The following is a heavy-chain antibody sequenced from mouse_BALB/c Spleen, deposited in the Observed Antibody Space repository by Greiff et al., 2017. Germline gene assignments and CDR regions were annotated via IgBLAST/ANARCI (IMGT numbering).Heavy chain of an antibody. CDR3: ARVGNGYYGFAY. J-gene: IGHJ3*01. D-gene: IGHD2-3*01. Sequence: EVHLVESGGGLVQPGGSLKLSCAASGFTFSSYTMSWVRQTPEKRLEWVAYISNGGGSTYYPDTVKGRFTISRDNAKNTLYLQMSSLKSEDTAMYYCARVGNGYYGFAYWGQGTLVTVSA. CDR2: ISNGGGST. CDR1: GFTFSSYT. V-gene: IGHV5-12-2*01.